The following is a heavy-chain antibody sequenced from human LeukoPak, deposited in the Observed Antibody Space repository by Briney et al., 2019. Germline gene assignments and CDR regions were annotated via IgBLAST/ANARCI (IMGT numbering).Heavy chain of an antibody. V-gene: IGHV3-23*01. CDR2: TSGSGRST. D-gene: IGHD3-22*01. CDR1: GFTFRSYA. Sequence: GGSLRLSCAASGFTFRSYAMSWVRQAPGKGLEWVSGTSGSGRSTNYADPVKGRFIISRDNSKNTLYLQMNSLRAEDTAVYYCARDPYYYDSSVNYWGQGTLVTVSS. CDR3: ARDPYYYDSSVNY. J-gene: IGHJ4*02.